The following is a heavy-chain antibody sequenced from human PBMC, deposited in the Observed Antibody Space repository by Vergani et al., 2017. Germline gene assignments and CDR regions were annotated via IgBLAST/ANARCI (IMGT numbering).Heavy chain of an antibody. CDR1: GFTFSSYA. V-gene: IGHV3-23*01. CDR2: ISGSGGKK. D-gene: IGHD6-6*01. J-gene: IGHJ4*02. CDR3: ASVPHAQTDYFDS. Sequence: EVQLLESGGGLVQPGGSLRLSCAASGFTFSSYAMSWVRQAPGKGLEWVSVISGSGGKKYYEDSVKGRFTISRDNSKNTFYLQMNSLSAEDTAGYYCASVPHAQTDYFDSWGQGTLVTVSS.